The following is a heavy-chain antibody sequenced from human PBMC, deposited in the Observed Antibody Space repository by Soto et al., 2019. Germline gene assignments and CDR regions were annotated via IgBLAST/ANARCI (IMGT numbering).Heavy chain of an antibody. Sequence: ASVKVSCKASGYTFTSYGISWVRQAPGQGLEWMGWISAYNGNTNYAQKLQGRVTMTTDTSTSTAYMELRSLRSDDTAVYYCARAGIAVAFVDYFDYWGQGTLVTVSS. CDR3: ARAGIAVAFVDYFDY. CDR2: ISAYNGNT. D-gene: IGHD6-19*01. J-gene: IGHJ4*02. CDR1: GYTFTSYG. V-gene: IGHV1-18*01.